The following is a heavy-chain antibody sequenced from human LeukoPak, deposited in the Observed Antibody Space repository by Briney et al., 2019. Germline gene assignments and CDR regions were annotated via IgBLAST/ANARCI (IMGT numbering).Heavy chain of an antibody. V-gene: IGHV3-20*04. CDR3: ARVGIYGDYNRYFDY. D-gene: IGHD4-17*01. Sequence: PGGSLRLSCAASGFTFDDYGMSWVRQPPGKGLEWVSGINWNGGSIGYADSVKGRFTISRDNAKNSLYLQMNSLRAEDTALYYCARVGIYGDYNRYFDYWGQGTLVTVSS. CDR1: GFTFDDYG. CDR2: INWNGGSI. J-gene: IGHJ4*02.